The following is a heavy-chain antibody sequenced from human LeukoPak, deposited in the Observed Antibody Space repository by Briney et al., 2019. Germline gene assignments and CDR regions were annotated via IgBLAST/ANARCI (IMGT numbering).Heavy chain of an antibody. CDR3: ARSSREVVTARTYNWFDP. CDR2: INHSGST. V-gene: IGHV4-34*01. D-gene: IGHD2-21*02. Sequence: SETLSLTCAVYGGSFSGYYWSWIRQPPGKGLEWMGEINHSGSTNYNPSLKSRVTISVDTSKKQFSLKLSSVTAADTAVYYCARSSREVVTARTYNWFDPWGQGTLVTVSS. J-gene: IGHJ5*02. CDR1: GGSFSGYY.